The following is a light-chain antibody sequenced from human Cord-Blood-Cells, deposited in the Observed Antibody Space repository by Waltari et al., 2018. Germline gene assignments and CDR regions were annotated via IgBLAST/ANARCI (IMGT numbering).Light chain of an antibody. CDR2: GAS. CDR3: QQYGSSPPT. V-gene: IGKV3-20*01. CDR1: QSVSSSY. J-gene: IGKJ1*01. Sequence: DIVLPQSPGPQSLSPGERATLPCRASQSVSSSYLAWYQQKPGQAPRLLIYGASSRATGIPDRFSGSGSGTDFTLTISRLEPEDFAVYYCQQYGSSPPTFGQGTKVEIK.